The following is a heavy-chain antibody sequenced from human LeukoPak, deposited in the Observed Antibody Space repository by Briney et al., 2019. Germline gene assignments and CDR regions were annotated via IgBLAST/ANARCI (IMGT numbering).Heavy chain of an antibody. V-gene: IGHV4-39*01. CDR1: GGSISSSSYY. CDR2: IYYSGST. D-gene: IGHD6-13*01. J-gene: IGHJ4*02. Sequence: SETLSLTCTVSGGSISSSSYYWGWIRQPPGKGLEWLGSIYYSGSTYYNPSLKSRVTISVDTSKNRFSLKLSSVTAADTAVYYCARSAIAAAGTHWDYWGQGTLVTVSS. CDR3: ARSAIAAAGTHWDY.